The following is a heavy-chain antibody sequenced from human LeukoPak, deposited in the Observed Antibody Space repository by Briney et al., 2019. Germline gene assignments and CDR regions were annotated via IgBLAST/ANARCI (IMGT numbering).Heavy chain of an antibody. Sequence: GGSLRLSCAASGFTFSSYTMNWVRQAPGKGLEWVSSIGSSSSYIFYADSVKGRFTISRDNAKSSLFLQMNSLRAEDTAVYYCARVDDSSGYSLDAFDIWGQGTMVTVSS. CDR1: GFTFSSYT. D-gene: IGHD3-22*01. V-gene: IGHV3-21*01. CDR3: ARVDDSSGYSLDAFDI. J-gene: IGHJ3*02. CDR2: IGSSSSYI.